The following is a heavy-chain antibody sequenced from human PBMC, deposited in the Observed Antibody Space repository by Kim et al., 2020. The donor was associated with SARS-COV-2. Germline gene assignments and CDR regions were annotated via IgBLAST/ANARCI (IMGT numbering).Heavy chain of an antibody. Sequence: GGSLRLSCAASGFTFSNYSMNWVRQAPGKGLEWVSSIGSSSSYIYYADSLKGRFTISRDNAKNSLYLRMNSLRAEDTAVYYCARWTYGSGSYYIPSDYGMDVWGQGTTVTVSS. J-gene: IGHJ6*02. CDR3: ARWTYGSGSYYIPSDYGMDV. D-gene: IGHD3-10*01. CDR1: GFTFSNYS. CDR2: IGSSSSYI. V-gene: IGHV3-21*01.